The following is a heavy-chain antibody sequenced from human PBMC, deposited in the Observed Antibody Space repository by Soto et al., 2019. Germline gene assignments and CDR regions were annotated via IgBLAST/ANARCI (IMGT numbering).Heavy chain of an antibody. D-gene: IGHD2-21*01. J-gene: IGHJ4*02. Sequence: ASVKVSCKASGYTFTGYYMHWVRQAPGQGLEWMGWINPNSGDTNYAQNFQGWVTMTRDTSISTAYMELTRLRSDDTAVYYCATECRRNCGGECYLDFWCKRTL. CDR3: ATECRRNCGGECYLDF. CDR1: GYTFTGYY. CDR2: INPNSGDT. V-gene: IGHV1-2*04.